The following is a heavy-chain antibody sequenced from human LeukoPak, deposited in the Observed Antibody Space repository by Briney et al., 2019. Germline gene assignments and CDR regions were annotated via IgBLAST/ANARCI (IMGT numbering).Heavy chain of an antibody. CDR2: IGSGGYT. CDR3: VRQPDSGRYGFDH. Sequence: GGSLRLSCAASGFTFNTYTMNWVRQTTGKGLEWVSAIGSGGYTYYADSVRGRFTISREDAETSLSLQMNNLRAEDTAVYYCVRQPDSGRYGFDHWGQGTLVTVSS. J-gene: IGHJ4*02. V-gene: IGHV3-13*01. D-gene: IGHD6-19*01. CDR1: GFTFNTYT.